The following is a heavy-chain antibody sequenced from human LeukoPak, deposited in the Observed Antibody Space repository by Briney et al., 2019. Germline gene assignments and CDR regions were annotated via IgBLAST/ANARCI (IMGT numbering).Heavy chain of an antibody. J-gene: IGHJ4*02. CDR1: GFTFSSYE. CDR3: AKDRYGDYSFES. D-gene: IGHD4-17*01. Sequence: GGSLRLSCAASGFTFSSYEMNWVRQAPGKGLEWVSAISGSGSDTYYADSVEGRFTVSRDNSKNTLYLQMNSLRPEDTALYYCAKDRYGDYSFESWGQGILVTVSS. CDR2: ISGSGSDT. V-gene: IGHV3-23*01.